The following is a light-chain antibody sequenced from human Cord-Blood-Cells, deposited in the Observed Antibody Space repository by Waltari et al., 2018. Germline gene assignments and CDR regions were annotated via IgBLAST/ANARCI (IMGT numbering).Light chain of an antibody. V-gene: IGKV1-33*01. Sequence: DIQMTKSRFYLSASVGASITLTCQASQDISNYLNWYQQKPGKAPKLLIYDASNLERGVPSRFSGSGSGTDFTFTINSLQPEDIATYYGQQYDNLPLTFGGGTKVEIK. CDR1: QDISNY. J-gene: IGKJ4*01. CDR2: DAS. CDR3: QQYDNLPLT.